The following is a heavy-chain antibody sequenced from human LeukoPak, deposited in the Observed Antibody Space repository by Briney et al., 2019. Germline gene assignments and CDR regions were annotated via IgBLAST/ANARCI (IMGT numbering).Heavy chain of an antibody. J-gene: IGHJ4*02. CDR1: GFTFSSYA. Sequence: QPGGSLRLSCAASGFTFSSYAMSWVRQAPGKGLEWVSAISGSGGSTYYADSVRGRFTISRDNSKNTLYLQMNSLRAEDTAVYYCAKDRSWELLPGSPFDYWGQGTLVTVSS. CDR2: ISGSGGST. V-gene: IGHV3-23*01. CDR3: AKDRSWELLPGSPFDY. D-gene: IGHD1-26*01.